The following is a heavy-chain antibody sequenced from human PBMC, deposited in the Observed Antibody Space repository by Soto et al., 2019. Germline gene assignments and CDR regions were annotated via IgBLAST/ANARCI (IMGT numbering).Heavy chain of an antibody. Sequence: QVQLQESGPGLVKPSQTLSLTCTVSGGSISSGDYYWSWIRQPPGKGLEWIGYIYYSGSTYYNPSLKSRVTTSADTSKNQFSLKLSSVTAADTAVYYCARVSNSRGYSYGQVAYWGQGTLVTVSS. CDR1: GGSISSGDYY. D-gene: IGHD5-18*01. J-gene: IGHJ4*02. V-gene: IGHV4-30-4*01. CDR3: ARVSNSRGYSYGQVAY. CDR2: IYYSGST.